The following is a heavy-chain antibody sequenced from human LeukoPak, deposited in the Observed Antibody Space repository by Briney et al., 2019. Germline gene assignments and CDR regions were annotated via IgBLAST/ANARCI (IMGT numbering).Heavy chain of an antibody. D-gene: IGHD6-19*01. J-gene: IGHJ4*02. CDR1: GYTLTELS. Sequence: GASVKVSCKVSGYTLTELSMHWVRQAPGKGLEWMGGFDPEDGETIHAQKFQGRVTMTEDTSTDTAYMELSSLRSEDTAVYYCATDSSGWYLFDYWGQGTLVAVSS. V-gene: IGHV1-24*01. CDR3: ATDSSGWYLFDY. CDR2: FDPEDGET.